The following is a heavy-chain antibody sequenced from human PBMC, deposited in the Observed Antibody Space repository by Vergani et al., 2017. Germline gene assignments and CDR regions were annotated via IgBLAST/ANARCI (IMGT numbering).Heavy chain of an antibody. D-gene: IGHD1-1*01. J-gene: IGHJ1*01. CDR2: ISYDGTQK. CDR1: GFTSSYYG. V-gene: IGHV3-30*03. Sequence: QVHLVESGGGVVQPGRSLRLSCVVSGFTSSYYGMHWVRQAPGKGLEWGAVISYDGTQKYYADSVKGRFTISRDNSKSTLYLQMNSLRTEDTAVYYCATKSFGTPGCQIGYFREWGQGTLVTVSS. CDR3: ATKSFGTPGCQIGYFRE.